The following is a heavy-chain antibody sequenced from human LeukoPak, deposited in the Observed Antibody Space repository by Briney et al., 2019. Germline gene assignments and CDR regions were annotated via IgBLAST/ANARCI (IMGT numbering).Heavy chain of an antibody. CDR2: IYTSGST. CDR3: ASTTVTTDYYYGMDV. CDR1: DGSISSGSYY. Sequence: PSETLSLTCTVSDGSISSGSYYWSWIRQPAGKGLEWIGRIYTSGSTNYNPSLKGRVTISVDTSKNQFSLKLSSVTAADTAVYYCASTTVTTDYYYGMDVCGQGTTVTVSS. D-gene: IGHD4-17*01. V-gene: IGHV4-61*02. J-gene: IGHJ6*02.